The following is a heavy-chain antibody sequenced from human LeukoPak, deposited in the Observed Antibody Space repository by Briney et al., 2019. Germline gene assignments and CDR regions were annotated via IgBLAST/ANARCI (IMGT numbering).Heavy chain of an antibody. CDR1: GYTFAGYY. D-gene: IGHD5-24*01. CDR2: INPGGDNT. CDR3: ARIRDGYNDAYDI. J-gene: IGHJ3*02. Sequence: GASVKVSCKASGYTFAGYYIHWVRQAPGQRLEWMGLINPGGDNTDYAQNFQGRLTMTSDTSARTVYMELSSLRSDDTAVYYCARIRDGYNDAYDIWGQGTLVTVPS. V-gene: IGHV1-46*01.